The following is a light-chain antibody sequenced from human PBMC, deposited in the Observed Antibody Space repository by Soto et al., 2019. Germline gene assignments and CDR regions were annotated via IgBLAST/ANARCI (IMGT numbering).Light chain of an antibody. CDR1: QSVSSPY. Sequence: EIVLTQSPGTLSLSPGARATLSCRASQSVSSPYLAWYQQKPGQAPRLLMYGTSSRATGIPDRFSGSGSGTDFTLTSSRLEPEDWAVDFCQQYGSSPITFGQGTRLEIK. CDR3: QQYGSSPIT. V-gene: IGKV3-20*01. J-gene: IGKJ5*01. CDR2: GTS.